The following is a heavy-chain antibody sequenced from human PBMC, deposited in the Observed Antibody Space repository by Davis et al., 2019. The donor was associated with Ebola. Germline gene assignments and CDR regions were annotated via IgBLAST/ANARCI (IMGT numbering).Heavy chain of an antibody. CDR2: IYYTGIA. V-gene: IGHV4-59*13. Sequence: MPSETLSLTCTVSGGSMSSYYWSWIRQPPGKGLEWIGFIYYTGIAKYNPSLNSRVTISVDTSKQQFSLKLSSVTTADTAVYFCARRIVGEEVFDSWGQGTLVTVPS. J-gene: IGHJ4*02. CDR1: GGSMSSYY. CDR3: ARRIVGEEVFDS. D-gene: IGHD1-26*01.